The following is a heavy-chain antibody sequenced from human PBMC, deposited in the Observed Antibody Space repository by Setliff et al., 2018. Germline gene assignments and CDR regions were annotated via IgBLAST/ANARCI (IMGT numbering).Heavy chain of an antibody. CDR1: GDSISNYY. CDR3: ARSPFVYSNGDGYYYDRNYYCYMDV. CDR2: VSTTGST. J-gene: IGHJ6*03. V-gene: IGHV4-4*08. D-gene: IGHD3-22*01. Sequence: SETLSLTCTFSGDSISNYYWSWVRQPPGKGLEWIGYVSTTGSTNYNPSLKSRVTILLDTSKKQFSPNLSSVTAADTAVYYCARSPFVYSNGDGYYYDRNYYCYMDVWGKGTTVTAP.